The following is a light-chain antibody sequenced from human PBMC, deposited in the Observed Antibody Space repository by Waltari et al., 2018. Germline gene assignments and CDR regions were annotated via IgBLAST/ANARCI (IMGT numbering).Light chain of an antibody. CDR2: EVN. V-gene: IGLV2-8*01. Sequence: QSALTQPPSASGSPGQSVTISCPGTSSAIGAYDYVSWYQQRPGKAPKLMIFEVNKWPSGVLDRFSGSKSGTSASLAISGLQSDDESDYFCAAWDDTLSAVVFGGGTKLTVL. CDR1: SSAIGAYDY. CDR3: AAWDDTLSAVV. J-gene: IGLJ2*01.